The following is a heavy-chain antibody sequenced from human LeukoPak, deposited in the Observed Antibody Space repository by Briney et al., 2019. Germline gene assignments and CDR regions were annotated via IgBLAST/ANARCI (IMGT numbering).Heavy chain of an antibody. J-gene: IGHJ4*02. CDR2: ISYSGKT. CDR1: GDSISSNH. Sequence: SETLPLTCSVSGDSISSNHWSWIRQPPGKGLEWIGYISYSGKTSYNPSLKSRVTISVDTSKNQFSLKLSSVTAADTAVYYCARVGRGDHTWGSYYCDHWGQGTLVTVSS. CDR3: ARVGRGDHTWGSYYCDH. D-gene: IGHD3-16*01. V-gene: IGHV4-59*01.